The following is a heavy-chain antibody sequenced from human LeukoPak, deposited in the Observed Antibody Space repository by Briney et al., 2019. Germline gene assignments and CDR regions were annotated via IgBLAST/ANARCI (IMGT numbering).Heavy chain of an antibody. J-gene: IGHJ4*02. V-gene: IGHV5-51*01. CDR1: GYRFTNYW. Sequence: GESLKISCKGSGYRFTNYWIGWVRQMPGKGLEWMGIIYPGDSDTRYSPSFQGQVTISADKSISTAYLQWSSLKASDTAMYYCARSYCSGGSCQFLFDYWGQGTLVTVSS. CDR3: ARSYCSGGSCQFLFDY. CDR2: IYPGDSDT. D-gene: IGHD2-15*01.